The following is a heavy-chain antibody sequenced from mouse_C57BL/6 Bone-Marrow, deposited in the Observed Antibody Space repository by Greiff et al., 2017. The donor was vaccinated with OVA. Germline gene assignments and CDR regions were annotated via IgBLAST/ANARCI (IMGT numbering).Heavy chain of an antibody. CDR3: ARDRRATVHYFDY. CDR2: ISDGGSYT. J-gene: IGHJ2*01. V-gene: IGHV5-4*01. D-gene: IGHD1-1*01. CDR1: GFTFSSYA. Sequence: EVKVVESGGGLVKPGGSLKLSCAASGFTFSSYAMSWVRQTPEKRLEWVATISDGGSYTYYPDNVKGRFTISRDNAKNTLYLQMSHLKSEDTAMYYCARDRRATVHYFDYWGQGTTLTVSS.